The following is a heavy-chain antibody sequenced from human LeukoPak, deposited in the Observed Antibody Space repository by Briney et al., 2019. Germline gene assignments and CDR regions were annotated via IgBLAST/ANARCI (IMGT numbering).Heavy chain of an antibody. Sequence: GASVKVSCKASGYTFTSYGISWVRQAPGQGLEWMGWISAYNGNTNCAQKLQGRVTMTTDTSTSTAYMELRSLRSDDTAVYYCARACYYYGSGSYYCSKKTNDYWGQGTLVTVSS. CDR1: GYTFTSYG. CDR2: ISAYNGNT. D-gene: IGHD3-10*01. J-gene: IGHJ4*02. CDR3: ARACYYYGSGSYYCSKKTNDY. V-gene: IGHV1-18*01.